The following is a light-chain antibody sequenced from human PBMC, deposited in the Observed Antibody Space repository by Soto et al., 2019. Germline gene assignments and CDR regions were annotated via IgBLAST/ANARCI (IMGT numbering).Light chain of an antibody. V-gene: IGKV3-15*01. Sequence: EIVMTQSPATLSVSPVERATLSCRASQSVSSNLAWYQQKPGQAPRLLIYDASTRATGLPARFSGSGSGTEFTLTVSSLQSEDFAVYYCQQYKNWPLSTFGQGTRLEIK. J-gene: IGKJ5*01. CDR3: QQYKNWPLST. CDR2: DAS. CDR1: QSVSSN.